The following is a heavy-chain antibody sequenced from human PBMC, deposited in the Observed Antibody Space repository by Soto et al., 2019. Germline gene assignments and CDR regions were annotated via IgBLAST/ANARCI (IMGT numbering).Heavy chain of an antibody. D-gene: IGHD6-19*01. CDR1: GYTFTSYG. V-gene: IGHV1-18*01. CDR3: TRDRHSASGSGFNPMSGFEL. CDR2: TSAYNGNT. Sequence: QVQLVQSGAEVKKPGASVKVSCKASGYTFTSYGITWVRQAPGQGLEWMGWTSAYNGNTNYAQKLQGRVTMTTDTSTSTAYMELRRLRSDDTAVYFCTRDRHSASGSGFNPMSGFELWGQGSLVTVSS. J-gene: IGHJ5*02.